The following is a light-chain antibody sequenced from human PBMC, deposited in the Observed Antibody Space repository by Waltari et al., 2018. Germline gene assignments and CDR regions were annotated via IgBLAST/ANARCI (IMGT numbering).Light chain of an antibody. J-gene: IGKJ2*01. Sequence: AIRMTQSPSSFSASTGDRVTITCRASQGISSYLAWYQQKPGEAPKLLIYAVSTLRSGVPSRFSGSGSGTDFTLTISCLQSEEFATYYCQQYFSYPYTFGQGTKLEIK. CDR1: QGISSY. CDR2: AVS. CDR3: QQYFSYPYT. V-gene: IGKV1-8*01.